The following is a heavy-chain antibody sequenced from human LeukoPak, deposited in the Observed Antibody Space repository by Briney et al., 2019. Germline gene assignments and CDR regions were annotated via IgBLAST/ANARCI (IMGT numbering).Heavy chain of an antibody. CDR3: ARDGGSVYGSGTHVY. Sequence: PGGSLRLSCAASGVTFSSYSMNWVRQAPGKGLEGVSYISTSGSTIDYADSVKGGFTISGDNAKNSLYRQMNRLRSEDTAVFDGARDGGSVYGSGTHVYWGQGTLVTVSS. J-gene: IGHJ1*01. CDR2: ISTSGSTI. D-gene: IGHD3-10*01. CDR1: GVTFSSYS. V-gene: IGHV3-48*04.